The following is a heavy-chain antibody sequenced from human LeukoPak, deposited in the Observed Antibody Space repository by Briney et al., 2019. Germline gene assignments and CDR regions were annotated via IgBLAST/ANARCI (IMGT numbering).Heavy chain of an antibody. CDR3: ARGSTQYSSGWYGLDY. CDR1: GFTFSSYW. D-gene: IGHD6-19*01. CDR2: VNSDGSST. Sequence: GSLRLSCAASGFTFSSYWMHWVRQAPGKGLVWVSRVNSDGSSTTYADSVKGRFTISRDNAKNTLYLQMNSLRAEDTAVYYCARGSTQYSSGWYGLDYWGQGTLVTVSS. J-gene: IGHJ4*02. V-gene: IGHV3-74*01.